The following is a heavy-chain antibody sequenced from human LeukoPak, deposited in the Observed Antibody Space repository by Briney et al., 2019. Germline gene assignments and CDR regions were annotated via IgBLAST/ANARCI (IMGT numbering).Heavy chain of an antibody. CDR2: IKQDGSEK. J-gene: IGHJ5*02. D-gene: IGHD2-8*01. CDR1: GFTFSSYW. Sequence: PGGSLRLSCAASGFTFSSYWMSWVRQAPGKGLEWVANIKQDGSEKYYVDSVKGRFTISRDNAKNSLYLQMNSLRAEDTAVYYCARGARSEMGYDTSGFDPWGQGTLVTVSS. V-gene: IGHV3-7*01. CDR3: ARGARSEMGYDTSGFDP.